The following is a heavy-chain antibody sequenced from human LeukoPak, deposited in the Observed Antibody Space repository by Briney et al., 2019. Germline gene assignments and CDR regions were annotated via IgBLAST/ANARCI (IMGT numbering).Heavy chain of an antibody. Sequence: GGSLRLSCAASGFTFSIYAMSWVRQAPGKGLEWVSTISGSGGSTHYAASVTGRFTISRDNSKNTLNLQMNSLRSEDTAVYYCAREKQHYYYYYMDVWGKGTTVTISS. CDR1: GFTFSIYA. CDR3: AREKQHYYYYYMDV. D-gene: IGHD6-13*01. V-gene: IGHV3-23*01. CDR2: ISGSGGST. J-gene: IGHJ6*03.